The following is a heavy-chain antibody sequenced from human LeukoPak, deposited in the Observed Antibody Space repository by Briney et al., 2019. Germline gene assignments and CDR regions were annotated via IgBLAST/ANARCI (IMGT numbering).Heavy chain of an antibody. CDR2: IYYSGST. Sequence: PSETLSLTCTVSGVSISSNSYYWVWIRQPPGKGLEWIGSIYYSGSTYYNPSLESLVTTSVDTSKNQFSLKLSSVTAADTAVYYCARPLGTMVRGVINWFDPWGQGTMVTVSS. V-gene: IGHV4-39*01. J-gene: IGHJ5*02. D-gene: IGHD3-10*01. CDR1: GVSISSNSYY. CDR3: ARPLGTMVRGVINWFDP.